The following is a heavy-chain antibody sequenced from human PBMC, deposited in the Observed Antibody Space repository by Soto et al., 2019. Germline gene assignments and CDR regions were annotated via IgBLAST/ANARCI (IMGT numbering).Heavy chain of an antibody. V-gene: IGHV4-4*07. CDR2: IYASGST. CDR3: ARDLVGYSSDWFNWFDP. D-gene: IGHD6-19*01. Sequence: LSLTCTVSGGSISSSYWSWIRQPAGKGLEWIGRIYASGSTNYNPSPKSRVTMSVDTSKNQFSLKVNSVTAADTAVYYCARDLVGYSSDWFNWFDPWGQGTLVTVSS. J-gene: IGHJ5*02. CDR1: GGSISSSY.